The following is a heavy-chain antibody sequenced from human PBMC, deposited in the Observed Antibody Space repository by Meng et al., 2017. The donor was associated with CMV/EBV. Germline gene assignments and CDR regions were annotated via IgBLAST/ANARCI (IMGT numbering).Heavy chain of an antibody. CDR2: INPNSGGT. CDR1: GYTFTGYY. V-gene: IGHV1-2*02. J-gene: IGHJ6*02. D-gene: IGHD6-13*01. CDR3: ARRPGIAAAGTYYGMDV. Sequence: ASVKVSCKASGYTFTGYYMHWVRQAPGQGLEWMGWINPNSGGTNYAQKFQGRVTMTRDTSIGTAYMELSRLRSDDTAVYYCARRPGIAAAGTYYGMDVWGQGTTVTVSS.